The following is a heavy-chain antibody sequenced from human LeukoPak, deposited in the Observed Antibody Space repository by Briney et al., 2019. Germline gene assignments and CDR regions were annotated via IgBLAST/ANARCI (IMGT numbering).Heavy chain of an antibody. CDR1: GVSIRGDSYY. V-gene: IGHV4-39*01. D-gene: IGHD6-19*01. Sequence: SETLSLTCTVSGVSIRGDSYYWGWIRQPPGKGLEWIGNYHIGNTYYNPSLKSRVTISEDTSKNQFSLRVNSVTAADTAVYYCARLWDSTGLYFYYYMDVWGEGTTVTVSS. CDR2: YHIGNT. CDR3: ARLWDSTGLYFYYYMDV. J-gene: IGHJ6*03.